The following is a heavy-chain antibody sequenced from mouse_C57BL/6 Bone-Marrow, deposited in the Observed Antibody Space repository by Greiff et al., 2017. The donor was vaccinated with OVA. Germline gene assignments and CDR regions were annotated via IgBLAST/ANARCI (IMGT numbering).Heavy chain of an antibody. D-gene: IGHD1-1*01. J-gene: IGHJ1*03. V-gene: IGHV1-69*01. CDR1: GYTFTSYW. Sequence: VQLQESGAELVMPGASVKLSCKASGYTFTSYWMHWVKQRPGQGLELIGDIDPSDSYTNYNQQFKDKSTLTVDKSSSTAYMQLSSLTSEDSAVYYCARLLIYYYGSFYWYFEVWGTGTTVTVSS. CDR3: ARLLIYYYGSFYWYFEV. CDR2: IDPSDSYT.